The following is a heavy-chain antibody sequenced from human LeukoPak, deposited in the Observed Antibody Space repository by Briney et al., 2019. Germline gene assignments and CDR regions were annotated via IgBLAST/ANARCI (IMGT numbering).Heavy chain of an antibody. CDR3: AMNGAEVAGRDAFDY. D-gene: IGHD6-19*01. CDR2: INHSGST. J-gene: IGHJ4*01. CDR1: GGSFSGYY. Sequence: ETRSLTCAVYGGSFSGYYWSWIRQPPGKGLEWIGEINHSGSTNYNPSLKSRVTISVDTSKNQFSLKLSSVTAADTAVYYCAMNGAEVAGRDAFDYWGQGTLVTVSS. V-gene: IGHV4-34*01.